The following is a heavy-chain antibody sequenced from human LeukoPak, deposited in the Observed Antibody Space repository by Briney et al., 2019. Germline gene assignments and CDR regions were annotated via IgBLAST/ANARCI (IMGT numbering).Heavy chain of an antibody. D-gene: IGHD3-3*01. V-gene: IGHV4-59*01. J-gene: IGHJ4*02. CDR2: IYYSGST. CDR1: GGSISSYY. CDR3: ARVVLGDSSSFTTFGVAHGAFDY. Sequence: SETLSLTCTVSGGSISSYYWSWIRQPPGKGLEWIGYIYYSGSTNYNPSLKSRVTISVDTSKNQFSLKLSSVTAADTAVYYCARVVLGDSSSFTTFGVAHGAFDYWGQGTLVTVSS.